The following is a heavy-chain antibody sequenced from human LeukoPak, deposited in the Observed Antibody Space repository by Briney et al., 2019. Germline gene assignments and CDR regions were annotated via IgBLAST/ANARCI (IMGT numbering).Heavy chain of an antibody. Sequence: SETLSLTCAVYGESFSGYYWSWIRQPPGKGLEWIGEINHSGSTNYNPSLKSRVTISVDTSKNQFSLKLSSVTAADTAVYYCATLKGVVPAARKVRNWFDPWGQGTLVTVSS. CDR3: ATLKGVVPAARKVRNWFDP. D-gene: IGHD2-2*01. CDR2: INHSGST. V-gene: IGHV4-34*01. CDR1: GESFSGYY. J-gene: IGHJ5*02.